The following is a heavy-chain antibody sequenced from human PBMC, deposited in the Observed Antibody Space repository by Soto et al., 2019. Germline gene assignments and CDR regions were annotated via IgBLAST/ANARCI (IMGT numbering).Heavy chain of an antibody. Sequence: QVQLVESGGGVVRPGRSLRLSCVASEFSFSAYGMLWVRLAPGKGLQWVAVISYDGNDKYYADPVKGRFTISRDDSKNTLYLQMNSLRREDTAIYYCARRKTVTTGHYYYYIDVWGKGTTVTVSS. CDR1: EFSFSAYG. V-gene: IGHV3-30*03. J-gene: IGHJ6*03. D-gene: IGHD4-17*01. CDR2: ISYDGNDK. CDR3: ARRKTVTTGHYYYYIDV.